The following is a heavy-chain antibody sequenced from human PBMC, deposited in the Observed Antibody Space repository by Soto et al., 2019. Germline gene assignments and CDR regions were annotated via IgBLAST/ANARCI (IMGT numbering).Heavy chain of an antibody. CDR3: ARDPGITIFGVVLRHGMDV. Sequence: QVQLVESGGGVVQPGRSLRLSCAASGFTFSSYAMHWVRQAPGKGLEWVAVISYDGSNKYYADSVKGRFTISRDNSKNTLYLQMNSLRAEDTAVYYWARDPGITIFGVVLRHGMDVWGQGTTVTVSS. D-gene: IGHD3-3*01. V-gene: IGHV3-30-3*01. CDR1: GFTFSSYA. CDR2: ISYDGSNK. J-gene: IGHJ6*02.